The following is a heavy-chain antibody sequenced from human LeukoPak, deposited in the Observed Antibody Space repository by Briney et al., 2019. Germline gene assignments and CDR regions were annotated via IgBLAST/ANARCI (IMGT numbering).Heavy chain of an antibody. D-gene: IGHD2-2*01. CDR3: ARVRVVPAALGANWFDP. V-gene: IGHV1-18*04. J-gene: IGHJ5*02. Sequence: GASVKVSCKASGYTFSSYAIAWVRQAPGQGLEWMGWISGYNGNTKYLENDGRKSQGRVTMTTATSTRTAYLELGSLRSDDTAVYYCARVRVVPAALGANWFDPWGQGTLVTVSS. CDR2: ISGYNGNT. CDR1: GYTFSSYA.